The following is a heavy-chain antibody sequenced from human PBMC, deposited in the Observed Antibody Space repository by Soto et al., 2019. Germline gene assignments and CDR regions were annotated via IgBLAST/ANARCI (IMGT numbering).Heavy chain of an antibody. CDR1: GLTVSGKKY. J-gene: IGHJ3*01. CDR3: ATWHEREHAYDV. V-gene: IGHV3-53*01. Sequence: ESGGGLMPPGESLRLSCAASGLTVSGKKYVAWVRQAPGKGLEWVSALYDVDGSFYADSVKGRFTTSSDSSKTTVYLQMNGLRPDDTAVYYCATWHEREHAYDVWGQGTTVTVSS. D-gene: IGHD1-1*01. CDR2: LYDVDGS.